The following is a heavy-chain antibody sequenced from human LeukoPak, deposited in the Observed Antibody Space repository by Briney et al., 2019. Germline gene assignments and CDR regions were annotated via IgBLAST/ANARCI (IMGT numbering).Heavy chain of an antibody. CDR1: GGSISSYC. CDR3: ATIAVAGDWFDP. CDR2: IYYSGST. Sequence: PSETLSLTCTVSGGSISSYCWGWVRQPPGKGLEWVAYIYYSGSTTYNPSLKSQVTISVDPPKNQFSLNLSSLTAADTAVYYCATIAVAGDWFDPWGQGTLATVSS. D-gene: IGHD6-19*01. J-gene: IGHJ5*02. V-gene: IGHV4-59*01.